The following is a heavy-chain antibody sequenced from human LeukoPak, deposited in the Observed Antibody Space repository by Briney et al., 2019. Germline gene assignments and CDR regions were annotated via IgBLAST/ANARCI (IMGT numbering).Heavy chain of an antibody. V-gene: IGHV1-2*04. D-gene: IGHD3-10*01. CDR2: INPNSGGT. Sequence: GASVKVSCKASGYTFTGYYMHWVRQAPGQGLEWMGWINPNSGGTNYAQKFQGWVTMTRDTSISTAYMELSRLRSDDTAVYYCARRGALLWFGELPPEYFDYWGQGTLVTVSS. CDR3: ARRGALLWFGELPPEYFDY. J-gene: IGHJ4*02. CDR1: GYTFTGYY.